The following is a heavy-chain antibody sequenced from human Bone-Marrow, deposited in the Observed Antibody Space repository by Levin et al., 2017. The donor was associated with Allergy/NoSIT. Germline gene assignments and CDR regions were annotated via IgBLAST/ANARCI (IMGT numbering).Heavy chain of an antibody. J-gene: IGHJ6*02. D-gene: IGHD3-16*01. Sequence: QPGGSLRLSYAASGFMFEDHSMHWVRQAPGKGLEWVSGISWNSGSIGYADSVRGRFTISRDNAKNSLYLQMNRLRVEDTALYYCAKGGRSAVSYLYYAMDVWGQGTTVTVSS. CDR1: GFMFEDHS. CDR2: ISWNSGSI. V-gene: IGHV3-9*01. CDR3: AKGGRSAVSYLYYAMDV.